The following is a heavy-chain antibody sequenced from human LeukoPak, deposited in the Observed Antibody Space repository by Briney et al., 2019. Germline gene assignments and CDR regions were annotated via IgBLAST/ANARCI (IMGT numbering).Heavy chain of an antibody. V-gene: IGHV1-2*02. Sequence: GASVTVSCKASGYTFTVYYMHWVRQAPGQGLEWMGWINPNSGGTNYAQKFQGRVTMTRDTSISTAYMELSRLRSDDTAVYYCARDVVVVPAAMPHNDYWGQGTLVTVSS. D-gene: IGHD2-2*01. CDR3: ARDVVVVPAAMPHNDY. CDR1: GYTFTVYY. J-gene: IGHJ4*02. CDR2: INPNSGGT.